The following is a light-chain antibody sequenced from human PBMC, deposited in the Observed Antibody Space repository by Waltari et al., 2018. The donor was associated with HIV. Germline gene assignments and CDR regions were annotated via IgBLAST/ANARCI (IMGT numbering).Light chain of an antibody. CDR3: QSVDSSATYWV. CDR2: KDS. J-gene: IGLJ3*02. Sequence: SYELRQPPSVSVSPGQTARIPCSGDALPDQYVYWYQQKPGQAPLLVIFKDSERPSGIPERFSGSSSGTTVTLTVTGVQAEDEADYYCQSVDSSATYWVFGGGTKLTVL. CDR1: ALPDQY. V-gene: IGLV3-25*03.